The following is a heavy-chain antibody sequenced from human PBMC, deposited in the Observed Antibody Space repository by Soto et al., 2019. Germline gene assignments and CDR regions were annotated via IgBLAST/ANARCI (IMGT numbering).Heavy chain of an antibody. J-gene: IGHJ4*02. CDR3: ARSGNYRLDF. CDR2: ISSSGISI. D-gene: IGHD1-26*01. Sequence: GGSLRLSCAASGFAFSDYAMNWVRQAPGKGLEWISYISSSGISIYYADSVEGRFTISRDNAKNSLYLQMNSLRAEDTALYYCARSGNYRLDFWGQGTMVTVSS. V-gene: IGHV3-48*01. CDR1: GFAFSDYA.